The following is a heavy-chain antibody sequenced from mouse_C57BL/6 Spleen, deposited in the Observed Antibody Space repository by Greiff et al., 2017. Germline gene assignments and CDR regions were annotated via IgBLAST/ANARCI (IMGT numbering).Heavy chain of an antibody. V-gene: IGHV1-82*01. Sequence: QVQLQQSGPELVKPGASVKISCKASGYAFSSSWMNWVKQRPGKGLEWIGRIYPGDGDTNYNGKFKGKATLTADKSSSTAYMQLSRLTSEDSAVYFCARDGYFDVWGTGTTITVSS. CDR2: IYPGDGDT. J-gene: IGHJ1*03. CDR3: ARDGYFDV. CDR1: GYAFSSSW.